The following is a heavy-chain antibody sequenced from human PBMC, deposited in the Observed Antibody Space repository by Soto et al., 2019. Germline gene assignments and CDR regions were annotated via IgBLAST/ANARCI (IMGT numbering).Heavy chain of an antibody. CDR2: IDESGDS. J-gene: IGHJ4*02. CDR3: AREGGYVDY. V-gene: IGHV4-39*02. CDR1: GGPLRSSSHY. D-gene: IGHD1-1*01. Sequence: XTLSLTSTVSGGPLRSSSHYWGWIRQSPGTGLEWIGSIDESGDSYYNPSLKSRVTILVETSKNQFSLKLMSVTVADSAIYYCAREGGYVDYWGQGTLVTVSS.